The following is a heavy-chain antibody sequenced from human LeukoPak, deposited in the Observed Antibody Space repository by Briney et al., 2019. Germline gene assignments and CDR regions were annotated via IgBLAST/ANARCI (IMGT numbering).Heavy chain of an antibody. CDR3: ARGLTGDNDAFDI. J-gene: IGHJ3*02. D-gene: IGHD7-27*01. Sequence: GGSLRLSCAASGFTFSSYWMHWVRQAPGKGLVWVSRINTDGSSTSYADSVKGRFTISRDNAKNTLYLQMNSLRAEDTAVYYCARGLTGDNDAFDIWGQGTMVTVSS. V-gene: IGHV3-74*01. CDR2: INTDGSST. CDR1: GFTFSSYW.